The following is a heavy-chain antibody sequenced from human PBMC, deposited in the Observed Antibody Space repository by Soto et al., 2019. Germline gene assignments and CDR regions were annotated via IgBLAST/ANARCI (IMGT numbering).Heavy chain of an antibody. V-gene: IGHV1-58*01. CDR1: GFTFTSSA. D-gene: IGHD6-13*01. CDR2: IVVGSGNT. CDR3: AAGGAISSSWPY. J-gene: IGHJ4*02. Sequence: SVKVSCKASGFTFTSSAVQWVRQARGQRLEWIGWIVVGSGNTDYAQKFQERVTITRDMSTSTAYMELSSLRSEDTAVYYCAAGGAISSSWPYWGQGTLVTVSS.